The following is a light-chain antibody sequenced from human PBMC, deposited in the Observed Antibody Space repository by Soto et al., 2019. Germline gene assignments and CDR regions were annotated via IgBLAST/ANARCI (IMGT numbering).Light chain of an antibody. CDR3: QQYHIWPPWT. J-gene: IGKJ1*01. CDR1: QSIRSN. Sequence: EIVMTQSPATLSLSPGERATLSCRVSQSIRSNLAWYQQRPGQAPRLLMYGASTRADGIPARFTGSGSGTEFTLTISSLQSEDFAVYYCQQYHIWPPWTSGQGTKVDNK. CDR2: GAS. V-gene: IGKV3-15*01.